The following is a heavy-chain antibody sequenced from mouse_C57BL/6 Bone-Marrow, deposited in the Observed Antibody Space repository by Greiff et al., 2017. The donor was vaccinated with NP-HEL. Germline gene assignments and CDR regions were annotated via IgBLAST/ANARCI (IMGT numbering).Heavy chain of an antibody. J-gene: IGHJ4*01. D-gene: IGHD1-1*01. V-gene: IGHV1-18*01. Sequence: VQLKQSGPELVKPGASVKIPCKASGYTFTDYNMDWVKQSHGKSLEWIGDINPNNGGTIYNQKFKGKATLTVDKSSSTAYMELRSLTSEDTAVYYCARSGDTTVVAYYYAMDYWGQGTSVTVSS. CDR1: GYTFTDYN. CDR3: ARSGDTTVVAYYYAMDY. CDR2: INPNNGGT.